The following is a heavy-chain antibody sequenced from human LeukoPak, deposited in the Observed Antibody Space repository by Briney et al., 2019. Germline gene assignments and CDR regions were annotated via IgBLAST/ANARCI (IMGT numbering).Heavy chain of an antibody. CDR3: ARDKIQWLRYSYFDY. J-gene: IGHJ4*02. V-gene: IGHV3-48*01. D-gene: IGHD5-12*01. CDR1: GFTFSRYG. CDR2: TSGSSGSTI. Sequence: PGGSLRLSCAASGFTFSRYGVNWVRQAPGRGLEWLSYTSGSSGSTIYYAQSVRGRFTISRDDAKNTLYLQMNSLRADDTAVYFCARDKIQWLRYSYFDYWGQGVLVTVSS.